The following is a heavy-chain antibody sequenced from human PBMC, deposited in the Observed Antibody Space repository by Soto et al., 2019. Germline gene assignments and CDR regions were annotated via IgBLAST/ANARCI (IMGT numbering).Heavy chain of an antibody. D-gene: IGHD5-12*01. Sequence: PGGSLRLSXAASGFTFSSYGMHWVRQAPGKGLEWVAVIWYDGSNKYYADSVKGRFTISRDNSKNTLYLQMNSLRAEDTAVYYCARDRGEMATIFYFDYWGQGTLVTVS. J-gene: IGHJ4*02. CDR1: GFTFSSYG. CDR3: ARDRGEMATIFYFDY. CDR2: IWYDGSNK. V-gene: IGHV3-33*01.